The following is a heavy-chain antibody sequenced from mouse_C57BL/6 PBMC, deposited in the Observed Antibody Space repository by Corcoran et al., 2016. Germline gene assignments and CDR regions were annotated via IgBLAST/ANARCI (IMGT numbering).Heavy chain of an antibody. D-gene: IGHD1-1*01. V-gene: IGHV1-26*01. CDR3: ARELRGYWYFDV. Sequence: EVQLQQSGPELVKPGASVKISCKASGYTFTDYYMNWVKQSHGKSLEWIGDINPNNGGTSYNQKFKGKATLTVDKSSSTAYMELRSLTSEDTAVYYCARELRGYWYFDVWGTGTTVTVSS. CDR2: INPNNGGT. J-gene: IGHJ1*03. CDR1: GYTFTDYY.